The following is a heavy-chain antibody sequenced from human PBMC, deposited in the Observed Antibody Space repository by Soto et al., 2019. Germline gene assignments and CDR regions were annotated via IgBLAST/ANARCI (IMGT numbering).Heavy chain of an antibody. Sequence: SQTLSLTCAISGDSVSSNSAAWTWIQQSPSRGLEWLGRTYYRSKWYNDYAVSVKSRITINPDTSKNQFSLQLNSVTPEDTAVYYCVNSNYYYGMDVWGQGTTVTVYS. CDR2: TYYRSKWYN. CDR1: GDSVSSNSAA. J-gene: IGHJ6*02. V-gene: IGHV6-1*01. CDR3: VNSNYYYGMDV. D-gene: IGHD4-4*01.